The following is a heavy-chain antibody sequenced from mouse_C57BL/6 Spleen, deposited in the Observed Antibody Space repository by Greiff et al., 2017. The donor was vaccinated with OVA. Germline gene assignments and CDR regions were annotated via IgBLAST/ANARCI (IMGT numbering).Heavy chain of an antibody. Sequence: QVQLQQSGAELAKPGASVKLSCKASGYTFTSYWLHWVKQRPGQGLEWIGYINPSSGYTKYNQKFKDKATLTADKSSRTAYMQLSSLTYEDSAVYYCARKLGRYAMDYWGQGTSVTVSS. V-gene: IGHV1-7*01. CDR2: INPSSGYT. J-gene: IGHJ4*01. CDR1: GYTFTSYW. D-gene: IGHD4-1*01. CDR3: ARKLGRYAMDY.